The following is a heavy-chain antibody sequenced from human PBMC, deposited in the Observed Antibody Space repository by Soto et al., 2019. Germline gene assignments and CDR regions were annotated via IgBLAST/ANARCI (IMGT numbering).Heavy chain of an antibody. J-gene: IGHJ3*02. V-gene: IGHV4-59*01. D-gene: IGHD3-3*01. CDR1: GGSISSYY. CDR2: IYYSGST. CDR3: ARFYDFWSGYYAFDI. Sequence: SETLSLTCTVSGGSISSYYWSWIRQPPGKGLEWIGYIYYSGSTNYNPSLKSPMTISVDPSKNQFFLKLSSVTAADTAVYYCARFYDFWSGYYAFDIWGQGTMVTVSS.